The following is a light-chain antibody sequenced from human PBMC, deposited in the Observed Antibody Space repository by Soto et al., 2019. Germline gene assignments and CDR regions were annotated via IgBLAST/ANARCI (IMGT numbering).Light chain of an antibody. J-gene: IGKJ4*01. Sequence: DIQMTQSPSSLSASVGDRVTITCRASQSISNYLNWYQYKPGKAPKLLIYAASSLQSGDPSRFSGSGSGTDFTLTISSLQPEDFATYYCQQSFGIPLTFGGGTKVEIK. CDR2: AAS. V-gene: IGKV1-39*01. CDR1: QSISNY. CDR3: QQSFGIPLT.